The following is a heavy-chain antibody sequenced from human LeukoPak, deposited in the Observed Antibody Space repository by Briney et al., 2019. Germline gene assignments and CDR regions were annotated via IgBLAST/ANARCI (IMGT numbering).Heavy chain of an antibody. V-gene: IGHV1-18*01. J-gene: IGHJ4*02. CDR1: GYTFTSYG. CDR3: ARNLLYYYDSSGPIDY. D-gene: IGHD3-22*01. CDR2: ISAYNGNT. Sequence: ASVKVSCKASGYTFTSYGISWVRQAPGQGLEWMGWISAYNGNTNYAQKLQGRVTMTTDTSTSTAYMELRSLRSDDTAVYYCARNLLYYYDSSGPIDYWGQGTLVTVSS.